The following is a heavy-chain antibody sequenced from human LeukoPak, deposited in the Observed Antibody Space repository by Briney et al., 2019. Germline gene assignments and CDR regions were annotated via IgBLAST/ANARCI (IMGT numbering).Heavy chain of an antibody. D-gene: IGHD5-12*01. V-gene: IGHV3-30-3*01. J-gene: IGHJ4*02. CDR2: ISYDGSNK. CDR1: GFTFSSYA. Sequence: PGRSLRLSCAASGFTFSSYATHWVRQAPGKGLEWVAVISYDGSNKYYADSVKGRFTVSRDNSKNTLYLQMNSLRAEDTAVYYCARVGGYDSFAFDYWGQGTLVTVSS. CDR3: ARVGGYDSFAFDY.